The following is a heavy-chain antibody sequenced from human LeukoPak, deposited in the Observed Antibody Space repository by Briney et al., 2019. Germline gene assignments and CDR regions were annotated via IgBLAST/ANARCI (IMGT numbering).Heavy chain of an antibody. J-gene: IGHJ4*02. D-gene: IGHD2-2*01. Sequence: GGSLRLSCAASGFTFSSYAMSWIRQAPGKRLDLVSSISARGGSTYYPDSVKGRFTTSIENSKNPMHLQMNSLRTEDTAVYYCAKLFVVVPAASYYFDYWGQGTLVTVSS. CDR3: AKLFVVVPAASYYFDY. CDR1: GFTFSSYA. CDR2: ISARGGST. V-gene: IGHV3-23*01.